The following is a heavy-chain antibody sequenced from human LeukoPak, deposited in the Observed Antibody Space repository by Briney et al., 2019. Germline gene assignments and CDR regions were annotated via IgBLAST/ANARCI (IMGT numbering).Heavy chain of an antibody. V-gene: IGHV3-48*01. D-gene: IGHD3-3*01. J-gene: IGHJ4*02. Sequence: GGSLRLSCAASGFTFSSYWMHWVRQAPGKGLEWVSYISSSSSTIYYADSVKGRFTISRDNAKNSLYLQMNSLRAEDTAVYYCARVGYDFWSGLGGLDYWGQGTLVTVSS. CDR2: ISSSSSTI. CDR3: ARVGYDFWSGLGGLDY. CDR1: GFTFSSYW.